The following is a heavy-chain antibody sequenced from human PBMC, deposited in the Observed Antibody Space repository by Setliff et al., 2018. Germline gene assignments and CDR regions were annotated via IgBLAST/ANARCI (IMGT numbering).Heavy chain of an antibody. J-gene: IGHJ4*02. CDR3: AREKPHTYNFDY. CDR1: GYTFTSYH. V-gene: IGHV1-46*01. CDR2: VLHTGDNT. D-gene: IGHD1-1*01. Sequence: ASVKVSCKASGYTFTSYHMHWVRQAPGQGLEWMGIVLHTGDNTIYAQMFQGRVTMTRDTSTSTVYMELSSLRSEDTAVYYCAREKPHTYNFDYWGQGTPVTVSS.